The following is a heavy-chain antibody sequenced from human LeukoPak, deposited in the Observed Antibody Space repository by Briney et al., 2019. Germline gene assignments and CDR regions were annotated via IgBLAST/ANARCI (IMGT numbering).Heavy chain of an antibody. D-gene: IGHD4-11*01. Sequence: GGSLRLSCAASGFTFSSYAMSWVRQAPGKGLERVSGISGSGGSTYYADSVKGRFTISRDNSKNTLYLQMNSLRVEDTAVYYCAKYAPPTTVVTRYFDYWGQGTLVTVSS. V-gene: IGHV3-23*01. CDR2: ISGSGGST. CDR3: AKYAPPTTVVTRYFDY. CDR1: GFTFSSYA. J-gene: IGHJ4*02.